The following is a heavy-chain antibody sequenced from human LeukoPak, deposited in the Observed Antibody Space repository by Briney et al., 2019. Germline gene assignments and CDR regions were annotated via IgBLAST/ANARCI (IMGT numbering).Heavy chain of an antibody. CDR2: IYPGDSDT. V-gene: IGHV5-51*01. J-gene: IGHJ4*02. Sequence: PGESLKISCKGSGYSFTSYWIGWVRQMPGKGLEWMGTIYPGDSDTRYSPSFQGQVTISADKSISTAYLQWSSLKASDTAMYYCARQGGLYYYDSSGSKYYFDYWGQGTLVTVSS. CDR1: GYSFTSYW. CDR3: ARQGGLYYYDSSGSKYYFDY. D-gene: IGHD3-22*01.